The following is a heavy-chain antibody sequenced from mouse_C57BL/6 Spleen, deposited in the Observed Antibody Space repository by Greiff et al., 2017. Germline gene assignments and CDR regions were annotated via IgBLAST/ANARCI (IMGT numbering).Heavy chain of an antibody. D-gene: IGHD5-1*01. CDR3: ARKSTLWYFDV. V-gene: IGHV1-69*01. Sequence: QVQLQQPGAELVMPGASVKLSCKASGYTFTSYWMHWVKQRPGQGLEWIGEIDPSDSYTNYNQKFKGKSTLTVDKSSSTAYMQLSSLTSEDSAVYYCARKSTLWYFDVWGTGTTVTVSS. CDR2: IDPSDSYT. CDR1: GYTFTSYW. J-gene: IGHJ1*03.